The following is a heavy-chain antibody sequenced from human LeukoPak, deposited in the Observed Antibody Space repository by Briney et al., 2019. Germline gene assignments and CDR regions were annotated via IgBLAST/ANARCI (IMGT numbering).Heavy chain of an antibody. D-gene: IGHD1-1*01. CDR1: GGSISSSSYY. CDR3: ARTTVPDYYYMDV. J-gene: IGHJ6*03. Sequence: SETLSLTCTVSGGSISSSSYYWGWIRQPPGKGLEWIGSIYYSGSTYYNPSLKSRVTVSVDTSKNQFSLKLSSVTAADTAVYYCARTTVPDYYYMDVWGKGTTVTVSS. V-gene: IGHV4-39*07. CDR2: IYYSGST.